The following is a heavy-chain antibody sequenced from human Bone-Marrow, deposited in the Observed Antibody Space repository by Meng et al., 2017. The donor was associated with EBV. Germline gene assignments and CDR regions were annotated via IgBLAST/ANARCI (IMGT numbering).Heavy chain of an antibody. V-gene: IGHV4-4*02. D-gene: IGHD6-13*01. J-gene: IGHJ4*02. CDR1: CVSISSSNW. CDR2: IYHSGST. Sequence: PLQWWGPGLVKRWGTLSLTCAVSCVSISSSNWWSWVRQPPGKGLEWIGEIYHSGSTNYNPCLKSRVTISVDKSKNQFSLKLSSVTAADTAVYYCASLAAAGPPFDYWGQGTLVTVSS. CDR3: ASLAAAGPPFDY.